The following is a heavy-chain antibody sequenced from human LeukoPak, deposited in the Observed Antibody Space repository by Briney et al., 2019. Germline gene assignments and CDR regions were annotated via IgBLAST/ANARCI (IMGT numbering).Heavy chain of an antibody. D-gene: IGHD6-13*01. Sequence: SVKVSCKASGGTFSSYAISWVRQAPGQGLEWMGRIIPILGIANYAQKFQGRVTITADKSTSTAYMELSSLRSEDTAVYYCARDGRQQLGYYYYYGMDVWGQGTTVTVSS. CDR3: ARDGRQQLGYYYYYGMDV. J-gene: IGHJ6*02. CDR1: GGTFSSYA. V-gene: IGHV1-69*04. CDR2: IIPILGIA.